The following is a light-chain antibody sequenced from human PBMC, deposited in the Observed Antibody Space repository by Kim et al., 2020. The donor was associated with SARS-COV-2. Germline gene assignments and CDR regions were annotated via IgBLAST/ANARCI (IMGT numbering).Light chain of an antibody. CDR2: DVT. V-gene: IGLV2-8*01. Sequence: QSALTQPPSASGSPGQSVTISCTGTSSDVGDYNYVSWYQQHPGKAPKLMIYDVTKRPSGVPDRFSGSKSGNTASLTVSGLQAEDEADYYCSSYAAISNFVFGTGTKVTVL. CDR3: SSYAAISNFV. J-gene: IGLJ1*01. CDR1: SSDVGDYNY.